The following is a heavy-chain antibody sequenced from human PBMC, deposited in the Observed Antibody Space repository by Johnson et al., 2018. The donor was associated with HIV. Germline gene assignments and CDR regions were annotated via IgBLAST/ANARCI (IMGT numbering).Heavy chain of an antibody. CDR1: GFPFSGHN. CDR2: ISSSASSS. Sequence: QVQLVESGGGSVKPGGSLRLSCAGSGFPFSGHNMAWIRQAPGKGLEFVSYISSSASSSYYIDSVKGRFTISRDNSKNTLYLQMNSLRAEDTAVYYCARSYSTSWNASDIWGQGTMVTVSS. D-gene: IGHD4-11*01. V-gene: IGHV3-11*04. CDR3: ARSYSTSWNASDI. J-gene: IGHJ3*02.